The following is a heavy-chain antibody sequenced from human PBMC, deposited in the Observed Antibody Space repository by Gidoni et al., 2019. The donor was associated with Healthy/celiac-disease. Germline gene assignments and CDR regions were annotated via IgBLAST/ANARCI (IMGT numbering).Heavy chain of an antibody. CDR3: ARVSGSLRSYYFDY. Sequence: QVQLVESVGGVVQPGRSLRLSCAASGFTFSSYGMHWVRQAPGKGLEWVAVIWYDGSNKYYADSVKGRFTISRDNSKNTLYLQMNSLRAEDTAVYYCARVSGSLRSYYFDYWGQGTLVTVSS. J-gene: IGHJ4*02. CDR1: GFTFSSYG. V-gene: IGHV3-33*01. D-gene: IGHD2-15*01. CDR2: IWYDGSNK.